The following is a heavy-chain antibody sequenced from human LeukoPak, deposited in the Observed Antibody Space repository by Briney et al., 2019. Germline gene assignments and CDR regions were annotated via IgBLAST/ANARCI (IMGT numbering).Heavy chain of an antibody. CDR3: ARGVYIAAAQYGY. CDR2: IYYSGTT. Sequence: SETLSLTCTVSGGSISNYYWSWIRQPPGKGLEWIGYIYYSGTTNYNPSLKSRVTISVDTSKNQFSLKLNSVTAADTAVYYCARGVYIAAAQYGYWGQGTLVTVTS. V-gene: IGHV4-59*01. CDR1: GGSISNYY. D-gene: IGHD6-13*01. J-gene: IGHJ4*02.